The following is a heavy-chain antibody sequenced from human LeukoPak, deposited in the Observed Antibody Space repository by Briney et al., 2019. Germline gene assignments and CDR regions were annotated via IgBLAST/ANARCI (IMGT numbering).Heavy chain of an antibody. Sequence: SQTLSLTCAISGDSVSNNNAARNWIRQSPSRGLEWLGRTYYRSKWYTDSAVSVNSRITINPDTSKNQFSLQLTSVTPEDSAVYYCARGNSRVAVARLDYWGQGTLVTVSS. CDR2: TYYRSKWYT. V-gene: IGHV6-1*01. CDR3: ARGNSRVAVARLDY. J-gene: IGHJ4*02. CDR1: GDSVSNNNAA. D-gene: IGHD6-19*01.